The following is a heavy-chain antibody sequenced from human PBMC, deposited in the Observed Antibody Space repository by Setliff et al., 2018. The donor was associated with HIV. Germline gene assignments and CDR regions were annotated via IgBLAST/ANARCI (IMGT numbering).Heavy chain of an antibody. Sequence: ASVKVSCKTSGYTFTSYSMHWVCQAPGQSLEWMGWINTATGDTKYSQKFQGRVTITRDTSASTAYMELSSLRSEDTAVYYCARVATTVISLGDYYYYMDVWGKGTLVTSP. CDR1: GYTFTSYS. CDR2: INTATGDT. V-gene: IGHV1-3*04. D-gene: IGHD4-17*01. J-gene: IGHJ6*03. CDR3: ARVATTVISLGDYYYYMDV.